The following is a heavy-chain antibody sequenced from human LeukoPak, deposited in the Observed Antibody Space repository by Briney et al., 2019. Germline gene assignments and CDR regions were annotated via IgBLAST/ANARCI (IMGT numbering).Heavy chain of an antibody. CDR1: GYTFTSYD. J-gene: IGHJ6*03. Sequence: ASVKVSCKASGYTFTSYDINWVRQATGQGLEWMGRMNPNSGNTGYAQKFQGRVTITRNTSISTAYMELSSLRSEDTAVYYCARGPPYYNNYYYYMDVWGKGTTVTVSS. CDR3: ARGPPYYNNYYYYMDV. D-gene: IGHD3-9*01. V-gene: IGHV1-8*03. CDR2: MNPNSGNT.